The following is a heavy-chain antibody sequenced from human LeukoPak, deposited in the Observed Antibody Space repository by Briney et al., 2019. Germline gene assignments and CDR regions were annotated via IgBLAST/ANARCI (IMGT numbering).Heavy chain of an antibody. CDR1: GGSISSYY. V-gene: IGHV4-4*09. CDR2: IYTSGST. D-gene: IGHD4-17*01. Sequence: SETLSLTCTVSGGSISSYYWSWIRQPPGKGLEWIGYIYTSGSTNYNPSLESRVTISVDTSKNQFSLKLSSVTAADTAVYYCARHGAYDYGDRDAFDIWGQGTMVTVSS. CDR3: ARHGAYDYGDRDAFDI. J-gene: IGHJ3*02.